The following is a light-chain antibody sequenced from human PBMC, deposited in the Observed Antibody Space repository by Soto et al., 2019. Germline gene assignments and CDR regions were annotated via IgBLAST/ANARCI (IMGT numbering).Light chain of an antibody. CDR3: QSYDSSLSGVL. CDR2: GNN. J-gene: IGLJ2*01. Sequence: QAVVAQPPSVSGAPGQRVTISCTGSSSNIGPNYDVRWYQQLPGSAPKLLIYGNNNRPSGVPDRFSGSKSGTSASLAITGLQAEDEADYYCQSYDSSLSGVLFGGGTKLTVL. CDR1: SSNIGPNYD. V-gene: IGLV1-40*01.